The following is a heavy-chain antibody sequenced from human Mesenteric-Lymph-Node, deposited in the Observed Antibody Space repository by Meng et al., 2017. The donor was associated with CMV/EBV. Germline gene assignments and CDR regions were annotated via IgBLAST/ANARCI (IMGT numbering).Heavy chain of an antibody. D-gene: IGHD6-6*01. CDR2: INHSGGT. CDR1: GGSFSGYY. V-gene: IGHV4-34*01. CDR3: ARDARYSSSSEFRG. Sequence: SETLSLTCDVYGGSFSGYYWAWIRQPPGKGLEWIGEINHSGGTNYNPSLKSRVTISVDTSKNQFSLKLSSVTAADTAVYYCARDARYSSSSEFRGWGQGTLVTVSS. J-gene: IGHJ4*02.